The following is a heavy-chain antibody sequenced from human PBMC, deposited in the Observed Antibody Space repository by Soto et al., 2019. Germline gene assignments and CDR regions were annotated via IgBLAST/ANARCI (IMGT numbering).Heavy chain of an antibody. V-gene: IGHV4-31*03. D-gene: IGHD4-17*01. CDR3: ARGAVTHSGEIYSFDY. CDR1: GGSISSGGYY. J-gene: IGHJ4*02. Sequence: QVQLQESGPGLVKPSQTLSLTCTVSGGSISSGGYYWSWIRQHPGKGLEWIGYIYYSGSTYYNPSLKSRVTISVDTSKNPFSPKLSSVTAADTAVYYCARGAVTHSGEIYSFDYWGPGTLGTVSS. CDR2: IYYSGST.